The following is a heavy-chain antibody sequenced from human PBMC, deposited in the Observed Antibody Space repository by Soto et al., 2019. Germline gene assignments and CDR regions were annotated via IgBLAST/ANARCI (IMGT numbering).Heavy chain of an antibody. CDR2: IYYSGST. V-gene: IGHV4-59*08. Sequence: SETLSLTCTVSGGSISSYYWSWIRQPPGKGLERIGYIYYSGSTNYNPSLKSRVTISVDTSKNQFSLKLSSVTAADTAVYYCARRYCSGGSCYLKPNWFDPWGQGTLVTVSS. CDR1: GGSISSYY. CDR3: ARRYCSGGSCYLKPNWFDP. D-gene: IGHD2-15*01. J-gene: IGHJ5*02.